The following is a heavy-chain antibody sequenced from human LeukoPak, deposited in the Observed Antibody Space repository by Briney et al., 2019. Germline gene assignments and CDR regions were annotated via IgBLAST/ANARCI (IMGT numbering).Heavy chain of an antibody. Sequence: GGSLRLSCAASGFTFSDYYMSWIRQAPGEGLEWVSYISSSGSTIYYADSVKGRFTISRDNAKNSLYLQMNSLRAEDTAVYYCARDPYSGYDLQAFDYWGQGTLVTVSS. CDR2: ISSSGSTI. CDR1: GFTFSDYY. D-gene: IGHD5-12*01. J-gene: IGHJ4*02. V-gene: IGHV3-11*04. CDR3: ARDPYSGYDLQAFDY.